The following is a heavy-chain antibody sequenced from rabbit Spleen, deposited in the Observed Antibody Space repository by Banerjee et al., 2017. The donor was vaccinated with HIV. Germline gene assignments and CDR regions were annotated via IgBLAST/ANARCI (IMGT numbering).Heavy chain of an antibody. Sequence: QLEESGGGLVQPGGSLTLSCKASGFDFSNCYMSWVRQAPGKGLEWIGYIDPVFGSTYYATWVNGRFTISSHNAQNTLYLQVNSLTAADTATYFCATDPRYVDVAGVGPTNLWGPGTLVTVS. V-gene: IGHV1S7*01. CDR2: IDPVFGST. CDR1: GFDFSNCY. CDR3: ATDPRYVDVAGVGPTNL. D-gene: IGHD4-2*01. J-gene: IGHJ4*01.